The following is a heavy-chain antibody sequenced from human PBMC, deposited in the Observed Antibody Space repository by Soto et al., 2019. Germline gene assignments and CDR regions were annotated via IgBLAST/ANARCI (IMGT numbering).Heavy chain of an antibody. CDR2: ILYEGSNK. J-gene: IGHJ4*02. V-gene: IGHV3-30-3*01. CDR3: ARDDSTGGDDPFGC. D-gene: IGHD3-22*01. Sequence: QAGGSLRLSCAASGFTFSSYAMHWVRQAPGKGLEWVAVILYEGSNKYYADSVKGRFTISRDNSKNTLYLQMNSLRAEDTAVYYCARDDSTGGDDPFGCWGQGTLVTGSS. CDR1: GFTFSSYA.